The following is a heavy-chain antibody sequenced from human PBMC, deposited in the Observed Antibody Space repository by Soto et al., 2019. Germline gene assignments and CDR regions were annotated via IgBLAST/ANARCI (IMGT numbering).Heavy chain of an antibody. Sequence: QVQLVQSGAEVKKPGSSVKVSCKASGGTFSSYAISWVRLASGQGLEWMGGIIPIFGTGTYAQKFQGRVTITADESTRTAYMELSSLRSEDTAVYNSARARTSSCPVGCWFDPWGQGTLVSVSS. CDR2: IIPIFGTG. D-gene: IGHD2-15*01. CDR1: GGTFSSYA. V-gene: IGHV1-69*12. J-gene: IGHJ5*02. CDR3: ARARTSSCPVGCWFDP.